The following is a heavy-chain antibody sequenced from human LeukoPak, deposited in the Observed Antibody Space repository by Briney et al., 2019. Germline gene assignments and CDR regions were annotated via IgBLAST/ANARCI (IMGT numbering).Heavy chain of an antibody. CDR3: ARGLSGSRITIFGVVKGNYFDY. Sequence: SETLSLTCTVSGVSISTYYWTWIRQPPGKGLEWIGNIDYSGNTKYNPSLKSRVTISVDTSKSHFSLKLSSVTAADTAVYYCARGLSGSRITIFGVVKGNYFDYWGQGTLVTVSS. D-gene: IGHD3-3*01. V-gene: IGHV4-59*12. CDR1: GVSISTYY. J-gene: IGHJ4*02. CDR2: IDYSGNT.